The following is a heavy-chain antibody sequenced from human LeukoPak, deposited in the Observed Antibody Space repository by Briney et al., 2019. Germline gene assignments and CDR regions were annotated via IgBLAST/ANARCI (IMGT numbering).Heavy chain of an antibody. D-gene: IGHD3-10*01. CDR2: ISGSSVTT. CDR3: AKLDYYGNY. V-gene: IGHV3-23*01. CDR1: GFTFDDYG. Sequence: GGSLRLSCAASGFTFDDYGMSWVRQVPGKGLEWVSTISGSSVTTYYADSVKGRFTISRDNSKNTLYLQMNSLRAEDTAVYYCAKLDYYGNYWGQGTLVTVSS. J-gene: IGHJ4*02.